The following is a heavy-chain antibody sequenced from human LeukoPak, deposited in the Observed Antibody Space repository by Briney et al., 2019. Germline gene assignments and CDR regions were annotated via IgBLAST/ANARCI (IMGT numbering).Heavy chain of an antibody. D-gene: IGHD1-26*01. CDR3: ARVLIVEDSESHYFDY. CDR1: GYTFTSYG. CDR2: ISAYNGNT. J-gene: IGHJ4*02. Sequence: GASVKVSCKASGYTFTSYGISWVRQAPGQGLEWMGWISAYNGNTNYAQKLQGRVTMTTDTSTTTAYMELRTLRSDDTAVYYCARVLIVEDSESHYFDYWGQGTLVTVTS. V-gene: IGHV1-18*01.